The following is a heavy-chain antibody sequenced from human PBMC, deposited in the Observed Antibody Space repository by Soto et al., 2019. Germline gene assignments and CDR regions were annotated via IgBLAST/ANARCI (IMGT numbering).Heavy chain of an antibody. V-gene: IGHV3-23*01. CDR3: AKGSTSLRFLEWLSFDY. D-gene: IGHD3-3*01. CDR1: GFTFSSYA. Sequence: EVQLLESGGGLVQPGGSLRLSCAASGFTFSSYAMSWVRQPPGKGLEWVSAISGSGGTTYYADSVKGRFTISRDNSKNTLYLQMNSLRAEDTAVYYCAKGSTSLRFLEWLSFDYWGQGTLVTVSS. J-gene: IGHJ4*02. CDR2: ISGSGGTT.